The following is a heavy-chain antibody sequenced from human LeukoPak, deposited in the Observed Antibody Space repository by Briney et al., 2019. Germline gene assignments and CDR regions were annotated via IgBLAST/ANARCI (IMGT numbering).Heavy chain of an antibody. D-gene: IGHD2-2*01. Sequence: GGSLRLSCAASGFTFSDYIMNWVRQAPGKGLEWISYVGISSGNTKYADSVKGRFTISGDKAKNSLYLQMNSLRVEDTAVYYCARDTKYAFDNWGQGTLVTVSS. CDR1: GFTFSDYI. J-gene: IGHJ4*02. V-gene: IGHV3-48*01. CDR3: ARDTKYAFDN. CDR2: VGISSGNT.